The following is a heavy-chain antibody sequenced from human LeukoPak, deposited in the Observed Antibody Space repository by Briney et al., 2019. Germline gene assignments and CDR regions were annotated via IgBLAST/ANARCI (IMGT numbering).Heavy chain of an antibody. V-gene: IGHV4-61*02. CDR3: ARGGYSYGYNFDY. D-gene: IGHD5-18*01. CDR2: IYTSGST. CDR1: GGSINSGSYY. J-gene: IGHJ4*02. Sequence: PSQTLSLTCTVSGGSINSGSYYWSWFRQPAGKGLEWIGRIYTSGSTNYNPSLKSRVTISVDTSRNQFSLKLSSVTAADTAVYYCARGGYSYGYNFDYWGQGTLVTISS.